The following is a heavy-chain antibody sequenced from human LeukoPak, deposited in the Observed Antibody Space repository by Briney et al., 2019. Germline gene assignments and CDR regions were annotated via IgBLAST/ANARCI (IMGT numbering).Heavy chain of an antibody. V-gene: IGHV3-15*01. CDR1: GFTFSNAW. CDR2: IKNKADGGTA. Sequence: TGGSLRLSCAASGFTFSNAWMSWVRQVPGKGLEWVGRIKNKADGGTADYAAPVKGRFTISRDDSRNTLYLQMNSLKPEDSAVYYCNTVTYCSSTSCSQNFDYGGQGTLVTVSS. D-gene: IGHD2-2*01. CDR3: NTVTYCSSTSCSQNFDY. J-gene: IGHJ4*02.